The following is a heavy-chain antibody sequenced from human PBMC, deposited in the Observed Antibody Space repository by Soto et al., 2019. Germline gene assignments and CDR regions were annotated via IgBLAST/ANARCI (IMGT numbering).Heavy chain of an antibody. CDR1: GCSISSSSYY. V-gene: IGHV4-39*01. CDR3: GRHVMGVQYYFDY. Sequence: PSETLSLTCTFSGCSISSSSYYWGWIRQPPGKGLEWIGSINYSGNTYYIPSLKSRVTISVDTSKNQFSLKLSSVTAADTAVYFCGRHVMGVQYYFDYWGQGTLVTVSS. J-gene: IGHJ4*02. D-gene: IGHD1-26*01. CDR2: INYSGNT.